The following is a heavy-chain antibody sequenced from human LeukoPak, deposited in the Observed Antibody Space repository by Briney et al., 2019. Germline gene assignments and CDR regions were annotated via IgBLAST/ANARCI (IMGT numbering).Heavy chain of an antibody. CDR1: GGSISSYY. Sequence: SETLSLTCTVSGGSISSYYWSWIRQPAGKGLEWIGRIYTSGSTNYNPSLKSRVTMSVDTSKNQFSLKLSSVTAADTAVYYCARDNWNYMSEWFDPWGQGTLVTVSS. CDR2: IYTSGST. CDR3: ARDNWNYMSEWFDP. D-gene: IGHD1-7*01. J-gene: IGHJ5*02. V-gene: IGHV4-4*07.